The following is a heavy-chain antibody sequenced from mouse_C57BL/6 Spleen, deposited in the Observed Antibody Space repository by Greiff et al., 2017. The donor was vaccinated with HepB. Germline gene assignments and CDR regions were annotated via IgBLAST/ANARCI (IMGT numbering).Heavy chain of an antibody. J-gene: IGHJ2*01. Sequence: EVQGVESGGGLVKPGGSLKLSCAASGFTFSSYAMSWVRQTPEKRLEWVATISDGGSYTYYPDNVKGRFTISRDNAKNNLYLQMSHLKSEDTAMYYCARADYSNYVGFDYWGQGTTLTVSS. CDR1: GFTFSSYA. CDR2: ISDGGSYT. CDR3: ARADYSNYVGFDY. D-gene: IGHD2-5*01. V-gene: IGHV5-4*01.